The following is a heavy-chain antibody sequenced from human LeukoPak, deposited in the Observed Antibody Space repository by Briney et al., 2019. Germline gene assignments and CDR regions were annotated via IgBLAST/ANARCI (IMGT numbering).Heavy chain of an antibody. V-gene: IGHV4-30-4*01. CDR2: IYYSGST. CDR3: ARVRIQLTSYYFDY. J-gene: IGHJ4*02. D-gene: IGHD5-18*01. Sequence: SETLSLTCTVSGESIRNGDFYWSWIRQPPGKGLEWIGYIYYSGSTNYNPSLKGRVTISKDTSKNQFSLKLSSVTAADTAVYYCARVRIQLTSYYFDYWGQGTLVTVSS. CDR1: GESIRNGDFY.